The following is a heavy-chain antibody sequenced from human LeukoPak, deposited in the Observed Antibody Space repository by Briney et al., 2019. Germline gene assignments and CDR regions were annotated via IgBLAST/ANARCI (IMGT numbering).Heavy chain of an antibody. V-gene: IGHV4-30-2*01. D-gene: IGHD3-22*01. CDR1: GGSVGSSSYY. CDR3: ARDYYYDSSGS. CDR2: IYHSGST. J-gene: IGHJ5*02. Sequence: SETLSLTCTVSGGSVGSSSYYWSWIRQPPGKGLEWIGYIYHSGSTYYNPSLKSRVTISVDRSKNQFSLKLSSVTAADTAVYYCARDYYYDSSGSWGQGTLVTVSS.